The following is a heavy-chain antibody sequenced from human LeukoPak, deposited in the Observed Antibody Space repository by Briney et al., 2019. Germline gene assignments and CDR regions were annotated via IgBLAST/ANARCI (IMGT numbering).Heavy chain of an antibody. J-gene: IGHJ4*02. CDR2: IGTAGDT. V-gene: IGHV3-13*01. CDR3: ARVSRYYYDSSGYYYVEAGIDY. D-gene: IGHD3-22*01. CDR1: GFTFSSYD. Sequence: GGSLRLSCAASGFTFSSYDMHWVRQATGKGLEWVSAIGTAGDTYYPGSVKGRFTISRENAKNSLYLQMNSLRAEDTAVYYCARVSRYYYDSSGYYYVEAGIDYWGQGTLVTVSS.